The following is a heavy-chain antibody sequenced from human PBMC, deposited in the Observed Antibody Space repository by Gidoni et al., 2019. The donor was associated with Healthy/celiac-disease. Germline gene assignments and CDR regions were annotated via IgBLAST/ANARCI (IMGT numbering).Heavy chain of an antibody. D-gene: IGHD5-12*01. Sequence: QVQLVQSGAEEKKPGASGKVTCRATAGPVSSSAISWVGQAPGPGLAWMGGIIPIFGTANYSQKFQGRVTITADKSTITAFMELSSLRSEDTAVYYCASPSPRGYDTGDYYYYGMAVWGQGTTVTVSS. V-gene: IGHV1-69*06. J-gene: IGHJ6*02. CDR2: IIPIFGTA. CDR1: AGPVSSSA. CDR3: ASPSPRGYDTGDYYYYGMAV.